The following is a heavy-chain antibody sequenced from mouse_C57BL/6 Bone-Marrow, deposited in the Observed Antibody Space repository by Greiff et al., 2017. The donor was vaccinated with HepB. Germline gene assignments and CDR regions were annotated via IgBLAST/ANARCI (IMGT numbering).Heavy chain of an antibody. CDR1: GYTFTDYN. V-gene: IGHV1-22*01. J-gene: IGHJ3*01. CDR3: ARVELWLRRAWFAY. D-gene: IGHD2-2*01. CDR2: INHNNGGT. Sequence: VQLQQSGPELVKPGASVKMSCKASGYTFTDYNMHWVKQSHGKSLEWIGYINHNNGGTSYKQKFKGTATLTVNKSSSTAYMELRSLTSEDSAVDYCARVELWLRRAWFAYWGQGTLVTVSA.